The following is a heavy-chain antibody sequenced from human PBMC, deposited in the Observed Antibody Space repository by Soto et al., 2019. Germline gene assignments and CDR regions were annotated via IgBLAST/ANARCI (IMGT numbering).Heavy chain of an antibody. CDR3: ARSGSYKAIDY. CDR1: GITLSDHY. J-gene: IGHJ4*02. Sequence: PGGSLRLSCAASGITLSDHYIDWVRQAPGKGLEWVGRTRNKANGYSTVYAASVRGRFSISRDASENSLYLQMDSLKTEDTAVYCCARSGSYKAIDYWGQGTLVTVYS. V-gene: IGHV3-72*01. D-gene: IGHD2-2*02. CDR2: TRNKANGYST.